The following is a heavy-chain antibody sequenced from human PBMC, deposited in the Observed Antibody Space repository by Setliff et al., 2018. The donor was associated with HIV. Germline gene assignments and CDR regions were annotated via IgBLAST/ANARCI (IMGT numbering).Heavy chain of an antibody. CDR2: LSGSGGST. V-gene: IGHV3-23*01. Sequence: GESLKISCAASELTFSNYAMTWVRQAPGKGLEWVSSLSGSGGSTYYADSVKGRFAISRDNSKNTLYLRMNSLRAEDTAVYYCAQAQTSVSGSYYQYLQHWGQGTLVTVSS. CDR3: AQAQTSVSGSYYQYLQH. J-gene: IGHJ1*01. CDR1: ELTFSNYA. D-gene: IGHD3-10*01.